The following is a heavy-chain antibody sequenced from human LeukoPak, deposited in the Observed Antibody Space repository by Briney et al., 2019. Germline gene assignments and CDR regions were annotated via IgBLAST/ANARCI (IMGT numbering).Heavy chain of an antibody. D-gene: IGHD2-2*02. CDR3: ATPGVVVPAAINAFDI. V-gene: IGHV4-39*01. J-gene: IGHJ3*02. CDR1: GGTISSSSYY. Sequence: SETLSLTCTVSGGTISSSSYYWGWIRQPPGKGLEWIGSIYYSGSTYYNPSLKSRVTISVDTSKNQFSLKLSSVTAADTAVYHCATPGVVVPAAINAFDIWGQGTMVTVSS. CDR2: IYYSGST.